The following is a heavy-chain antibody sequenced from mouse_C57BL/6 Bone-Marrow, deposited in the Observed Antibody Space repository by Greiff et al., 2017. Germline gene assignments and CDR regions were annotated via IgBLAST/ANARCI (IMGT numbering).Heavy chain of an antibody. CDR3: ASYYGSTFAY. CDR2: IWSGGST. V-gene: IGHV2-2*01. D-gene: IGHD1-1*01. CDR1: GFSLTSYG. J-gene: IGHJ3*01. Sequence: VKLVESGPGLVQPSQSLSITCTVSGFSLTSYGVHWVRQSPGKGLEWLGVIWSGGSTDYNAAFISRLSISKDNSKSQVFFKMNSLQADDTAIYYCASYYGSTFAYWGQGTLVTVSA.